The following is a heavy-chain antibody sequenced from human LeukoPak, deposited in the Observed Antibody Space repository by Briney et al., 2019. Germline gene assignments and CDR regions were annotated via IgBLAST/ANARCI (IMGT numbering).Heavy chain of an antibody. CDR2: ISGSGGST. CDR1: GFTFSSYA. V-gene: IGHV3-23*01. J-gene: IGHJ6*03. Sequence: GGSLRLSCAASGFTFSSYAMSWVRQAPGKGLEWVSAISGSGGSTYYADSVKGRFTISRDNSKNTLYLQMNSLRAEDTAVYYCAKNYGSGSSVKYYYYMDVWGKGTTVTVSS. CDR3: AKNYGSGSSVKYYYYMDV. D-gene: IGHD3-10*01.